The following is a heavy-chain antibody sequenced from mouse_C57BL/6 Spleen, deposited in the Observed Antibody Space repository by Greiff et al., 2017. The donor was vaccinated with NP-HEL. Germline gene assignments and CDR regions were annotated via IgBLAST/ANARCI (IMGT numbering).Heavy chain of an antibody. J-gene: IGHJ3*01. CDR2: INPNNGGT. CDR1: GYTFTDYN. CDR3: ARRDYDGGAWFAY. D-gene: IGHD2-4*01. V-gene: IGHV1-18*01. Sequence: EVQLQQSGPELVKPGASVKIPCKASGYTFTDYNMDWVKQSHGKSLEWIGDINPNNGGTIYNQKFKGKATLTVDKSSSTAYMELRSLTSEDTAVYYCARRDYDGGAWFAYWGQGTLVTVSA.